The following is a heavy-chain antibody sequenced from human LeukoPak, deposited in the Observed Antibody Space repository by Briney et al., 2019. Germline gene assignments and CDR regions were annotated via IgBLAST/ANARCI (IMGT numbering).Heavy chain of an antibody. CDR1: GFTFSDSG. CDR3: TNYDDSSDLWGY. CDR2: MRSKTQNYAT. D-gene: IGHD3-22*01. J-gene: IGHJ4*02. V-gene: IGHV3-73*01. Sequence: GSLRLSCAASGFTFSDSGMHWVRQAPGKGLEWVGRMRSKTQNYATAYAASVKGRFTISRDDSKNTAFLQMNSLKTEDTAVYYCTNYDDSSDLWGYWGQGTLVTVSS.